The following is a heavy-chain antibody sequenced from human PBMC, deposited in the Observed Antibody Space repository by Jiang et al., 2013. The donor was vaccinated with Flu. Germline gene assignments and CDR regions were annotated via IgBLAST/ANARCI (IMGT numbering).Heavy chain of an antibody. CDR3: AGMGSSPLG. Sequence: SGAEVKKPGASVKVSCKGSGYTFTGYYLHWVRQAPRQGLEWMGRINPSSGGTSYAQKFQGRVSMTRDTSISTAYMELSNLRSDDAAVYYCAGMGSSPLGWGQGTLVTVSS. CDR2: INPSSGGT. D-gene: IGHD3-10*01. J-gene: IGHJ4*02. V-gene: IGHV1-2*06. CDR1: GYTFTGYY.